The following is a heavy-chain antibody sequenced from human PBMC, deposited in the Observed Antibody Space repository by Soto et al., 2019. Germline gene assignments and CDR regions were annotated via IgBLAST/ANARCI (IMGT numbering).Heavy chain of an antibody. D-gene: IGHD1-1*01. J-gene: IGHJ4*02. Sequence: QVHLVQSGAEVKKPGASVKVSCKGSGYIFTTYGITWVRQAPGQGIEWMGWISAPNGNTNYAKKLQGRVTVTRDTSTSTAYMELRNLGSDDTAVYCCARGRYGDYWGQGALVTVSS. CDR1: GYIFTTYG. V-gene: IGHV1-18*01. CDR3: ARGRYGDY. CDR2: ISAPNGNT.